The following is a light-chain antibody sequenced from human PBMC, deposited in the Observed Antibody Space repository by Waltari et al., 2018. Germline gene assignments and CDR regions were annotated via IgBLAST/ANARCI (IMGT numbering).Light chain of an antibody. V-gene: IGKV3-15*01. CDR3: QQYHNWPLT. J-gene: IGKJ4*01. CDR1: QSVTSN. CDR2: DAS. Sequence: LSCRASQSVTSNLSWDQQEPGQAPRLLIYDASTRATDIPARFSGSGSGTEFTLTISSLQSEDFAVYYCQQYHNWPLTFAGGTKVEIK.